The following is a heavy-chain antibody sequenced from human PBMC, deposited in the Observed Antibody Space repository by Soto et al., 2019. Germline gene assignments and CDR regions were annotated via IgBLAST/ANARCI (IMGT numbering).Heavy chain of an antibody. CDR1: GGSTSNSSYY. J-gene: IGHJ5*02. CDR3: GRPPSDFWFEP. D-gene: IGHD2-21*02. V-gene: IGHV4-39*01. Sequence: PSETLSLTCTVSGGSTSNSSYYWGWIRQPPGKGLEWIGSIYYSGSTYYNPSLKSRVTISVDTSKNQFSLKLSSVTAADTAVYYCGRPPSDFWFEPWGQGTLVTVSS. CDR2: IYYSGST.